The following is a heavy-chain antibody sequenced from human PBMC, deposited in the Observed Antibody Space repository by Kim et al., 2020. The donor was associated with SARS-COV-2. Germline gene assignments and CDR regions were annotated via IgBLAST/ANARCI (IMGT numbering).Heavy chain of an antibody. Sequence: VKSRCTISRDNSKNTLYLQMNSLRAEDTAVYYWAKGSFYYYDSSGYYDLDYWGQGTLVTVSS. V-gene: IGHV3-30*02. J-gene: IGHJ4*02. D-gene: IGHD3-22*01. CDR3: AKGSFYYYDSSGYYDLDY.